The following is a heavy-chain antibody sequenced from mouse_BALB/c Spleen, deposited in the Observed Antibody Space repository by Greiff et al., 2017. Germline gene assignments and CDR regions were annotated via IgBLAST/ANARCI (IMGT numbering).Heavy chain of an antibody. CDR3: ARRRDGLYAMDY. D-gene: IGHD2-3*01. J-gene: IGHJ4*01. V-gene: IGHV5-4*02. CDR1: GFTFSDYY. Sequence: EVKLVESGGGLVKPGGSLKLSCAASGFTFSDYYMYWVRQTPEKRLEWVATISDGGSYTYYPDSVKGRFTISRDNAKNNLYLQMSSLKSEDTAMYYCARRRDGLYAMDYWGQGTSVTVSS. CDR2: ISDGGSYT.